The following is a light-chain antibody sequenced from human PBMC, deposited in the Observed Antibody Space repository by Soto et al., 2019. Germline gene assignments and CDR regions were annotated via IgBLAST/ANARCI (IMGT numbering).Light chain of an antibody. CDR3: QQIYRTLL. V-gene: IGKV1-39*01. CDR2: AAS. Sequence: DIPMTQSPSSLSASVGDRVTITCRASQSISSYLNWYQQKPGKAPRLLIYAASSLQSGVSSRFSGSGSGTYFTLTISILQPEDFSTYYCQQIYRTLLFGQGTKVEIK. CDR1: QSISSY. J-gene: IGKJ1*01.